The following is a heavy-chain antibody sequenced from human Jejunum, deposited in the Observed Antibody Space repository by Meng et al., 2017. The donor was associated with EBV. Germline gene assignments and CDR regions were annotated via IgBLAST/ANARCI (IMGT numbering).Heavy chain of an antibody. CDR1: GFTFSTYW. CDR2: IYGDGSPT. D-gene: IGHD1-26*01. CDR3: ARAPGATRLDY. J-gene: IGHJ4*02. V-gene: IGHV3-74*01. Sequence: VQRGESGGGLVQPGGSLRLSCAASGFTFSTYWMHWVRQAPGKGLVWVSRIYGDGSPTSYADSVKGRFTISRDNAKNTLFLQMSSLGDEDSGIYFCARAPGATRLDYWGQGTLVTVSS.